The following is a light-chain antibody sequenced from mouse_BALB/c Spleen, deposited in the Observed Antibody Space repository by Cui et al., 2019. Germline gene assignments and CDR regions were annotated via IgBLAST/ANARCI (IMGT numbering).Light chain of an antibody. CDR1: KSISKY. Sequence: DVQITQSPSYLAASPGETITINCRASKSISKYLAWYQEKPGKTNKLLIYSGSTLQSGIPSRFSGSGSGTDVTLTISSLEPEDFAMYYCQQHNEYPWTFGGGT. V-gene: IGKV16-104*01. J-gene: IGKJ1*01. CDR3: QQHNEYPWT. CDR2: SGS.